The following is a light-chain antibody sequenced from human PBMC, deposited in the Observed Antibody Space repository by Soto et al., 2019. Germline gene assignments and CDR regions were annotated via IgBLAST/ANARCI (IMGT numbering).Light chain of an antibody. Sequence: EIVLTQSPATLSLSPGERATLSCRASQSVSSCLAWYQQKPGQALRPLIYDASNRATGIPARFSGSGSGTDFTLTISSLEPEDFAVYYCQQRTNWPLTFGGGTKVEIK. CDR2: DAS. V-gene: IGKV3-11*01. CDR3: QQRTNWPLT. J-gene: IGKJ4*01. CDR1: QSVSSC.